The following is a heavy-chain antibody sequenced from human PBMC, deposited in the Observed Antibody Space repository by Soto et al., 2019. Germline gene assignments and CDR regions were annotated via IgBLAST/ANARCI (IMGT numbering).Heavy chain of an antibody. CDR1: GVSFNNNG. V-gene: IGHV1-69*01. CDR3: ARVLYYGSGSYSPYGMDV. Sequence: QVQLVQSGAEVKKPGSSVKVSCKTSGVSFNNNGIGWVRQAPGHGLEWMGGVSPPFRTSNYARKFQGRLYITADASTGTVNMELSSLTSEDTAQYYCARVLYYGSGSYSPYGMDVWGQGTTVTVSS. D-gene: IGHD3-10*01. J-gene: IGHJ6*02. CDR2: VSPPFRTS.